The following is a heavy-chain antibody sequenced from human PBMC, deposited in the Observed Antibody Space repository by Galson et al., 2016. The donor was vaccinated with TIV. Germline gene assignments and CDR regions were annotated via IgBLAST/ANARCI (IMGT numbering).Heavy chain of an antibody. V-gene: IGHV3-48*04. CDR1: GFTFSSWH. J-gene: IGHJ3*01. D-gene: IGHD4-23*01. CDR3: ARPGNYDGDRRGAFDL. CDR2: ITYTSATI. Sequence: SLRLSCAASGFTFSSWHMDWVRQAPGEGLEWISFITYTSATIYYADSVKGRFTVSRDNANNSLYLQMNSLRADDTAVYYCARPGNYDGDRRGAFDLWGQGTMVTVSP.